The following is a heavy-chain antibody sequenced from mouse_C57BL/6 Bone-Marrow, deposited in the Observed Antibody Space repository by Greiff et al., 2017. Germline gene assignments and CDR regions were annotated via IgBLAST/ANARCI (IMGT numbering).Heavy chain of an antibody. D-gene: IGHD3-2*02. V-gene: IGHV1-66*01. CDR1: GYSFTSYY. Sequence: VKLMESGPALVKPGASVKISCKASGYSFTSYYIHWVKQRPGQGLEWIGWIYPGSGNTKYNEKFKGKATLTADTSSSTAYMQLSSLTSEDSAVYYCATTAQATPWFAYWGQGTLVTVSA. CDR3: ATTAQATPWFAY. CDR2: IYPGSGNT. J-gene: IGHJ3*01.